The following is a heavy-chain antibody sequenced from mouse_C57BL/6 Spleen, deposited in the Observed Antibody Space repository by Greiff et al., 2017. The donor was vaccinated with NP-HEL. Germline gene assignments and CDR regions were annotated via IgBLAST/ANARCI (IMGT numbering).Heavy chain of an antibody. D-gene: IGHD1-1*01. CDR1: GYAFSSSW. CDR2: IYPGDGDT. V-gene: IGHV1-82*01. Sequence: QVQLQQSGPELVKPGASVKISCKASGYAFSSSWMNWVKQRPGKGLEWIGRIYPGDGDTNYNGKFKGKATLTADKSSSTAYMQLSSLTSEDSAVYFCARATTVVGGAFDYWGQGTTLTVSS. J-gene: IGHJ2*01. CDR3: ARATTVVGGAFDY.